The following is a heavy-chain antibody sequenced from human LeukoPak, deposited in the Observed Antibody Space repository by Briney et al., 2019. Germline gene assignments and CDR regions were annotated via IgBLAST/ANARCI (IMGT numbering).Heavy chain of an antibody. V-gene: IGHV3-30*03. J-gene: IGHJ4*02. CDR1: GFTFSSYG. D-gene: IGHD5-18*01. Sequence: GRSLRLSCAASGFTFSSYGMHWVRQAPGKGLEWVAVISYDGSNKYYADSVKGRFTISRDNSKNTLYLQMNSLRAEDTAVYYCARDTGYSYGQGDYWGQGTLVTVSS. CDR2: ISYDGSNK. CDR3: ARDTGYSYGQGDY.